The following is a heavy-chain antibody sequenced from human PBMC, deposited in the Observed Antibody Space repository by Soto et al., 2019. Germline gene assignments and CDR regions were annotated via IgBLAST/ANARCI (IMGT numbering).Heavy chain of an antibody. D-gene: IGHD6-19*01. CDR3: AKGRGSGWDWYFDN. CDR1: GFTFKESA. Sequence: TGGSLRLSGAASGFTFKESAINWVRQAPWKGLEWVASISDTGASTWYAESVRGRLSISRDNSKNNIYLQMNSLRGEDTAVYYCAKGRGSGWDWYFDNCGQGTLVTVSS. CDR2: ISDTGAST. J-gene: IGHJ4*02. V-gene: IGHV3-23*01.